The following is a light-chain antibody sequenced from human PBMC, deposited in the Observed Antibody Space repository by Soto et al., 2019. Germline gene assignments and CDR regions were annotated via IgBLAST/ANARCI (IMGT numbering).Light chain of an antibody. J-gene: IGKJ2*02. V-gene: IGKV1-5*01. CDR1: QSISSW. CDR2: DAS. Sequence: DIQMTQSPSTLSASEGDRVTITCRASQSISSWLAWYQQKPGKAPKLLIYDASSLESGVPSRFSGSGSGTEFTLTINSLQPDDFATYYCQQYNSFSRTFGQGTKLESK. CDR3: QQYNSFSRT.